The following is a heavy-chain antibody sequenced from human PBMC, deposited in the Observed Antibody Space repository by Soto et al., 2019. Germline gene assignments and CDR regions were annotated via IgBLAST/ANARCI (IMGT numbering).Heavy chain of an antibody. J-gene: IGHJ5*02. D-gene: IGHD6-13*01. V-gene: IGHV1-18*04. CDR1: GYTFTSYG. CDR3: ARDFGVAAADRFPRDWFDP. CDR2: ISAYNGNT. Sequence: ASVKVSCKASGYTFTSYGISWVRQAPGQGLEWMGWISAYNGNTNYAQKLQGRVTMTTDTSTSTAYRELRSLRSDATAVYYCARDFGVAAADRFPRDWFDPWGQGTLVTVSS.